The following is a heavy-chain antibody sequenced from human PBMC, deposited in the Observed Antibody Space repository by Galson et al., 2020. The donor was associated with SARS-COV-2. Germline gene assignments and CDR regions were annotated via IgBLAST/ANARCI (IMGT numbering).Heavy chain of an antibody. CDR2: VSYSGST. J-gene: IGHJ6*02. CDR1: DVPMSSYY. D-gene: IGHD4-17*01. Sequence: ETSETLSLTCNVSDVPMSSYYWNWIRQPPGKGLEWIGYVSYSGSTNYNPSLKSRVTISVDLSKNQFSLKLSSVTAADTAMYYCARDPAPRYGDNVYYGMDVWGHGTTVTVSS. CDR3: ARDPAPRYGDNVYYGMDV. V-gene: IGHV4-59*01.